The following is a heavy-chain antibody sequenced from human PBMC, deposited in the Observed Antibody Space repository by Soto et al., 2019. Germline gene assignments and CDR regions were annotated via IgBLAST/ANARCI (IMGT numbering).Heavy chain of an antibody. V-gene: IGHV3-48*03. CDR2: ISGGASTK. Sequence: PGGSLRLSCAASGFTFSSYEMNWVRQAPGRELEWVAYISGGASTKYYADSVEGRFTISRDNAKNSLFLQMSSLRAEDTAVYYCAREGASDAFDIWGQGTLVTVSS. J-gene: IGHJ3*02. CDR3: AREGASDAFDI. CDR1: GFTFSSYE.